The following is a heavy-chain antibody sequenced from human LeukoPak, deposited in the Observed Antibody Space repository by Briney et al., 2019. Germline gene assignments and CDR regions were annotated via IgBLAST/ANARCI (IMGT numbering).Heavy chain of an antibody. CDR2: FDPEDGET. CDR1: GYTLTELS. D-gene: IGHD3-22*01. V-gene: IGHV1-24*01. J-gene: IGHJ5*02. Sequence: ASVKVSCKVSGYTLTELSMHWVRQAPGKGLEWMGGFDPEDGETIYAQKFQGRVTMTEDTSTDTAYMELSSLRSEDTAVYYCARVHYYDSSGYWWFDPWGQGTLVTVSS. CDR3: ARVHYYDSSGYWWFDP.